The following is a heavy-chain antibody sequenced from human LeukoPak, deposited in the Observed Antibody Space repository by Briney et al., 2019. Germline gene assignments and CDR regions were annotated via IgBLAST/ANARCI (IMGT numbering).Heavy chain of an antibody. J-gene: IGHJ4*02. D-gene: IGHD1-26*01. CDR3: AKDRVKDSGSYGFDY. V-gene: IGHV3-21*01. CDR1: GFTFSSYS. CDR2: ISSSSSYI. Sequence: GGSLRLSCAASGFTFSSYSMNWVRQAPGKGLEWVSSISSSSSYIYYADSVKGRFTISRDNAKNSLYLQMNSLRAEDTAVYYCAKDRVKDSGSYGFDYWGQGTLVTVSS.